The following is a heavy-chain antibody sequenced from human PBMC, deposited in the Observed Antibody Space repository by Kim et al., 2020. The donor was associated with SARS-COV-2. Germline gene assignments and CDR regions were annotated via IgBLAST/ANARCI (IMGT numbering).Heavy chain of an antibody. CDR3: ARPGARSVEH. CDR2: ISADGGAT. J-gene: IGHJ4*02. CDR1: GFTFGISW. D-gene: IGHD6-25*01. V-gene: IGHV3-7*01. Sequence: GGSLRLSCAASGFTFGISWMNWVRLAPGRGLEWVAHISADGGATWFVDSVKGRFAISRDNARSSLYLQMDNLRAEDTAVYYCARPGARSVEHWGQGTLVTVSS.